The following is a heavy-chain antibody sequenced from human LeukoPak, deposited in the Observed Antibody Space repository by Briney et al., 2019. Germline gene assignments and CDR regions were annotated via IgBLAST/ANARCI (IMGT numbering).Heavy chain of an antibody. Sequence: GASVKVSCKASGYTFTGYYMHWVRQAPGQGLEWKGRINPNSGGTNYAQKFQGRVTMTRDTSISTAYMELSRLRSDDTAVYYCARDPNSSGWYVVHNWFDPWGQGTLVTVSS. V-gene: IGHV1-2*06. CDR1: GYTFTGYY. CDR2: INPNSGGT. CDR3: ARDPNSSGWYVVHNWFDP. J-gene: IGHJ5*02. D-gene: IGHD6-19*01.